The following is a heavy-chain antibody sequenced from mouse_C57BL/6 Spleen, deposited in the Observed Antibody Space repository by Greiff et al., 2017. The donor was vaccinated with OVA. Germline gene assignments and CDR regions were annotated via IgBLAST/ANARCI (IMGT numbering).Heavy chain of an antibody. CDR2: IYPGSGST. CDR3: ARRDYYYGSSSGAMDC. CDR1: GYTFTSYW. D-gene: IGHD1-1*01. J-gene: IGHJ4*01. V-gene: IGHV1-55*01. Sequence: VQLQQPGAELVKPGASVKMSCKASGYTFTSYWITWVKQRPGQGLEWIGDIYPGSGSTNYNEKFKSKATLTVDTSSSTAYMQLSSLTSEDSAVYYCARRDYYYGSSSGAMDCWGQGTSVTVSS.